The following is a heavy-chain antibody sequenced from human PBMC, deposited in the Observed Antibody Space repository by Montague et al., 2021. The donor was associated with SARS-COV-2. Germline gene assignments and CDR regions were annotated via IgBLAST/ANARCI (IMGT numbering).Heavy chain of an antibody. CDR1: VDSISTDNW. J-gene: IGHJ4*02. CDR3: ARKGSGRSDLAY. D-gene: IGHD1-26*01. V-gene: IGHV4-4*02. CDR2: IYHTWST. Sequence: SETLSLTCVVSVDSISTDNWWTWVRLPPGKGLEWVVEIYHTWSTKYKPSLKSRVSMSVDNSWNQFSLSLTSVTAADTAIYYCARKGSGRSDLAYWGQGTLVTVSS.